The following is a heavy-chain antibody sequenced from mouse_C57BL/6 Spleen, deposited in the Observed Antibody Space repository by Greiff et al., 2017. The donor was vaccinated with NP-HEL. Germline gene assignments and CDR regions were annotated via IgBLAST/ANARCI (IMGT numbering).Heavy chain of an antibody. D-gene: IGHD2-1*01. V-gene: IGHV1-50*01. CDR3: ARNYGNLYYYAMDY. CDR1: GYTFTSYW. J-gene: IGHJ4*01. CDR2: IDPSDSYT. Sequence: QVQLQQPGAELVKPGASVKLSCKASGYTFTSYWMQWVKQRPGQGLEWIGEIDPSDSYTNYNQKFKGKSTLTVDKSSSTAYMQLSSLTSEDSAVYYCARNYGNLYYYAMDYWGQGTSVTVSS.